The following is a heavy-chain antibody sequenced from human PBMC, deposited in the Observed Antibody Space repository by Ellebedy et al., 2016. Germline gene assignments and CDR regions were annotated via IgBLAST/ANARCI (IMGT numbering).Heavy chain of an antibody. D-gene: IGHD3-10*01. J-gene: IGHJ4*02. CDR3: ASVDGSGSFYNPHFDY. V-gene: IGHV4-39*01. CDR1: GGSISSSTHY. Sequence: SETLSLXXTVSGGSISSSTHYWGWVRQPPGKELQWIGLMHYSGNSHYNSSLKSRVTISVDTSKNQFSLNLKSVTAADTAVYYCASVDGSGSFYNPHFDYWGQGILVTVSS. CDR2: MHYSGNS.